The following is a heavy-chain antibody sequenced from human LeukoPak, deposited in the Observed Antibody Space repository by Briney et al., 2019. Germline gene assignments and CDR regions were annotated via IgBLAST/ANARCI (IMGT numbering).Heavy chain of an antibody. D-gene: IGHD3-22*01. CDR3: AASPYYYDSSIGAFDI. J-gene: IGHJ3*02. CDR1: GGTFSSYA. Sequence: SVKVSCKASGGTFSSYAISWVRQAPGQGREWMGGIIPIFGTANYAQKFQGRVTITADESTSTAYMELSSLRSEDTAVYYCAASPYYYDSSIGAFDIWGQGTMVTVPS. V-gene: IGHV1-69*13. CDR2: IIPIFGTA.